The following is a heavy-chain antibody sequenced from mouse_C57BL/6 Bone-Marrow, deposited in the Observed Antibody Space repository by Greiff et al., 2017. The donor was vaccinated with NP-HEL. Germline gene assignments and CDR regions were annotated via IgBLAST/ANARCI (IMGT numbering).Heavy chain of an antibody. CDR2: ISNGGGST. CDR3: ARQRYLYWYFDV. D-gene: IGHD2-14*01. V-gene: IGHV5-12*01. CDR1: GFTFSDYY. Sequence: EVMLVESGGGLVQPGGSLKLSCAASGFTFSDYYMYWVRQTPEKRLEWVAYISNGGGSTYYPDPVKGRFTISRDNAKNTLYLQMSRLKSEDTAMYYCARQRYLYWYFDVWGTGTTVTVSS. J-gene: IGHJ1*03.